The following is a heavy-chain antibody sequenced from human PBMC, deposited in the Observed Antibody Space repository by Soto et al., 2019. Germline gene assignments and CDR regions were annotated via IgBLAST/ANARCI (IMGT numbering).Heavy chain of an antibody. D-gene: IGHD2-21*02. Sequence: QVQLQESGPGLVKPSETLSLTCTVSGGSISGYYWSWIRQPPGKGLESIGYIYYSGSTNYKPSLKSRASISLDSXKTRSALRLSSVTAADTAVYYCARVTSGDRPHFEYWGQGTLVTVSS. CDR2: IYYSGST. J-gene: IGHJ4*02. CDR1: GGSISGYY. CDR3: ARVTSGDRPHFEY. V-gene: IGHV4-59*01.